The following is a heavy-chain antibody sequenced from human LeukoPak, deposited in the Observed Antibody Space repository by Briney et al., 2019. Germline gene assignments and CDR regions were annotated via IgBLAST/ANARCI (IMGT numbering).Heavy chain of an antibody. J-gene: IGHJ4*02. CDR1: GGSISNYY. V-gene: IGHV4-59*08. CDR3: ARLARRDGYKNPHFDY. D-gene: IGHD5-24*01. CDR2: IYYSGST. Sequence: SETLSLTCTVSGGSISNYYWSWLRQPPGKGLEWIGYIYYSGSTNYNPSLKSRVTISVDTSKNQFSLKLSSVTAADTAVYYCARLARRDGYKNPHFDYWGQGTLVTVSS.